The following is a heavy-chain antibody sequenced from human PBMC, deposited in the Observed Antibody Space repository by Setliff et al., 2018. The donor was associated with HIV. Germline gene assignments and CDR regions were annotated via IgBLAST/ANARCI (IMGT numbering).Heavy chain of an antibody. CDR3: ARYVDYFDSSGNDAFDI. CDR2: IYYSGST. J-gene: IGHJ3*02. CDR1: GGSISSSSYY. D-gene: IGHD3-22*01. V-gene: IGHV4-39*01. Sequence: KPSETLSLTCTVSGGSISSSSYYWGWIRQPPGKGLEWIGSIYYSGSTYYNPSLKSRVTISVDTSKNQFSLKLSSVTAADTAVYYCARYVDYFDSSGNDAFDIWGQGTMVTVSS.